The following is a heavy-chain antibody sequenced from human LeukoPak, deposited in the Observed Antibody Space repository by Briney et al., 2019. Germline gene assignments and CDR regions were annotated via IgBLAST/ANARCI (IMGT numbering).Heavy chain of an antibody. CDR1: GFTFSSYG. Sequence: PGGSLRLSCAASGFTFSSYGMHWVRQAPGKGLEWVAVIWYDGSNKYYADSVKGRFTISRDNSKNTLYLQLNSLRAEDTAVYYCAKGSTGYFADLWGQGTLVTVSS. J-gene: IGHJ5*02. V-gene: IGHV3-33*06. CDR3: AKGSTGYFADL. D-gene: IGHD3-22*01. CDR2: IWYDGSNK.